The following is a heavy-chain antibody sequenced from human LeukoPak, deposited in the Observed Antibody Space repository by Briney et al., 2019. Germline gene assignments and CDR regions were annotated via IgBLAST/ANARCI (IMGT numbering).Heavy chain of an antibody. CDR3: ARRFTGYSSGWYHDYFDY. D-gene: IGHD6-19*01. V-gene: IGHV4-39*01. CDR1: DDSISSSSYY. CDR2: IYYSGRT. Sequence: SETLSLTCTVSDDSISSSSYYWGWIRQPPGKGLEWIGSIYYSGRTYYNPSLKSRVTISVDTSKNQFSLKLSSVTAADTAVYYCARRFTGYSSGWYHDYFDYWGQGTLVTVSS. J-gene: IGHJ4*02.